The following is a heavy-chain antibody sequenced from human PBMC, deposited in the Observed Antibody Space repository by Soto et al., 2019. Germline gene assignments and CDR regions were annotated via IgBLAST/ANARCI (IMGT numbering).Heavy chain of an antibody. D-gene: IGHD3-3*01. CDR1: GFTFSRYW. J-gene: IGHJ4*01. V-gene: IGHV3-7*01. Sequence: EVQLVESGGGLVQPGGSLRLSCAASGFTFSRYWMSWVRQAPGKGLERVASIKQDGSATYFVDSVNGRFTISRDNAKNSVYLQMNSLRAEDTAVYSCARYYDFWSDLPYFANWGHGALVTVSS. CDR3: ARYYDFWSDLPYFAN. CDR2: IKQDGSAT.